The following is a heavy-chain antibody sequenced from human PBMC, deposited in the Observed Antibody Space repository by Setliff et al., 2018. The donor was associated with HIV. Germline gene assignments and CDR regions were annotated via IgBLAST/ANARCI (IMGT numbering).Heavy chain of an antibody. CDR3: ARDKGIREAASLDY. CDR1: GGTFSDFR. CDR2: ITPLVGIT. V-gene: IGHV1-69*10. J-gene: IGHJ4*02. D-gene: IGHD1-20*01. Sequence: SVKVSCKASGGTFSDFRITWVRQAPGQGLEWMGEITPLVGITNYAQKFQGRVTISADESTATAYIELSSLTSQDTAVYYCARDKGIREAASLDYWGQGSLVTVSS.